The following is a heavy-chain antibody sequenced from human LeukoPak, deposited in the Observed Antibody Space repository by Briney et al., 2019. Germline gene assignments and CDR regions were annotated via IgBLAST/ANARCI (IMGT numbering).Heavy chain of an antibody. Sequence: SETLSLTCTVSGGSISSYYWSWIRQPPGKGLEWIGYIYYSGSTNYNPSLKSRVTISVDTSKNQFSLKLSSVTAADTAVYFCAREAFNWFDPWGQGTLVTVSS. J-gene: IGHJ5*02. CDR2: IYYSGST. CDR3: AREAFNWFDP. CDR1: GGSISSYY. V-gene: IGHV4-59*01.